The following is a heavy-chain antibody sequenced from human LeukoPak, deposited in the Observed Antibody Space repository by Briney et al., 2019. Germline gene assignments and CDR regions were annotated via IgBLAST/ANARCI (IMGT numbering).Heavy chain of an antibody. CDR3: ARVWVSSSWYNYPPIIDY. J-gene: IGHJ4*02. CDR2: IKQDGSEK. V-gene: IGHV3-7*01. CDR1: GFTFSSYW. Sequence: LTGGSLRLSCAASGFTFSSYWMSWVRQAPGKGLEWVANIKQDGSEKYYVDSVKGRFTISRDNAKNSLYLQMNSLRAEDTAVYYCARVWVSSSWYNYPPIIDYWGQGTLVTVSS. D-gene: IGHD6-13*01.